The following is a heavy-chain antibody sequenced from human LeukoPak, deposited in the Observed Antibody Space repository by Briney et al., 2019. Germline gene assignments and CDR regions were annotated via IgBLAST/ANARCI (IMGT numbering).Heavy chain of an antibody. V-gene: IGHV3-53*01. J-gene: IGHJ3*02. CDR1: GLTVSSSY. D-gene: IGHD3-22*01. CDR3: ARDGFSSGYPYDAFDI. Sequence: GGSLRLSCAASGLTVSSSYVSWVRQAPGKGLEWVSIIYNDGSTYYADSVKGRFTISRDNSKNTLYLQMNSLRAEDTAVYYCARDGFSSGYPYDAFDIWGQGTMVTVSS. CDR2: IYNDGST.